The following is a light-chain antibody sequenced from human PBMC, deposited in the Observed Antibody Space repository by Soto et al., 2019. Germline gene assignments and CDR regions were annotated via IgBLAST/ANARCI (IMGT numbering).Light chain of an antibody. CDR2: DDN. CDR3: GSWDSSLSAYV. Sequence: QSVLTHPPSVSAAPGQKVTISCSGSSSNIGGNSVSWYQQLPGTAPKLLIYDDNKRPSGIPDRFSGSKSGTSATLGITGFQTGDDADYYCGSWDSSLSAYVFGTGTKVTVL. J-gene: IGLJ1*01. V-gene: IGLV1-51*01. CDR1: SSNIGGNS.